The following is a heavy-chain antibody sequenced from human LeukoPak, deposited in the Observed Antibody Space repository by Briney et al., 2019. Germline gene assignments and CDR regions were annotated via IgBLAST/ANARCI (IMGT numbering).Heavy chain of an antibody. D-gene: IGHD1-26*01. CDR3: ARGTLGPPTPFQH. V-gene: IGHV7-4-1*02. CDR2: INTNTGNP. J-gene: IGHJ1*01. CDR1: GYTFTSYA. Sequence: GASVKVSCKASGYTFTSYAMNWVRQAPGPGLEWMGWINTNTGNPAYAQGFTGRFVFSLDTSVSTAYLQISSLKAEDTAVYYGARGTLGPPTPFQHWGQGTLVTVSS.